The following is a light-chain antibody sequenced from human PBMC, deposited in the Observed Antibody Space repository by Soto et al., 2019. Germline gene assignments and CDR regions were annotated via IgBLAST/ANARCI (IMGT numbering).Light chain of an antibody. Sequence: EIVMTQSPAPLSVSPGERATLSCRASQSVSSNLAWYQQKPGQAPRLLIYGASTRATGIPARFSGSGSGTEFTLTISSLHSEDFAVYYGQQYNNWPRTFGQGTKVDIK. V-gene: IGKV3-15*01. CDR2: GAS. J-gene: IGKJ1*01. CDR1: QSVSSN. CDR3: QQYNNWPRT.